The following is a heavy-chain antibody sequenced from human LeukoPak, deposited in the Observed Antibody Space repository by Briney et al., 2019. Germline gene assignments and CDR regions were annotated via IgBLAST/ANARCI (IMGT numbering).Heavy chain of an antibody. CDR1: GGTFSSYA. D-gene: IGHD6-6*01. CDR3: ARSRAARPFDY. J-gene: IGHJ4*02. V-gene: IGHV1-69*13. Sequence: SVKVSCTASGGTFSSYAISWVRQAPGQGLEWMGGIIPIFGTANYAQKFQGRVTITADESTSTAYMELSSLRSEDTAVYYCARSRAARPFDYWGQGTLVAVSS. CDR2: IIPIFGTA.